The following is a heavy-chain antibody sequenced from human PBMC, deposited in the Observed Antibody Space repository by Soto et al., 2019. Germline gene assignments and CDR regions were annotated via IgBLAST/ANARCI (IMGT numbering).Heavy chain of an antibody. CDR1: GGSISSGGYY. D-gene: IGHD5-12*01. CDR3: ARGARGVRGYDLDY. Sequence: QVQLQESGPGLVKPSQTLSLTCTVSGGSISSGGYYWSWIRQHPGKGLEWIGYIYYSGSTYYNPSLKSRVTLSVDTSKHQFSLKLSSVTAADTAVYCCARGARGVRGYDLDYWGQGTLVTVSS. J-gene: IGHJ4*02. CDR2: IYYSGST. V-gene: IGHV4-31*03.